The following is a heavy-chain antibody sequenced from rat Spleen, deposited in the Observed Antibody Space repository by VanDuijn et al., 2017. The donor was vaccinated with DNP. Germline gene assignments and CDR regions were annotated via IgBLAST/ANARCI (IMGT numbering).Heavy chain of an antibody. CDR2: ISSGGNT. V-gene: IGHV2-6*01. CDR3: STGYDGYYPD. CDR1: GFSLTSYT. Sequence: QVQLKETGPGLVQPSQTLSLTCTVSGFSLTSYTITWVRQPPGKGLEWIAAISSGGNTYYNSALISRLSISRDTSKNQVFLKMNSLQTEDTAIYFCSTGYDGYYPDWGQGVMVTVSS. J-gene: IGHJ2*01. D-gene: IGHD1-12*03.